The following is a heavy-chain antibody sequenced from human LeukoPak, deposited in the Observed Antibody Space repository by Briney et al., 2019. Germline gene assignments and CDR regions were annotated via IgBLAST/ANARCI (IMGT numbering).Heavy chain of an antibody. J-gene: IGHJ6*02. CDR2: IKSKTDGGTT. V-gene: IGHV3-15*01. CDR3: TTEGIAVAVGMDV. D-gene: IGHD6-19*01. CDR1: GFTFSNAW. Sequence: GGSLRLSCAASGFTFSNAWMSWVRQAPGKGLEWVGRIKSKTDGGTTDYAAPVKGRFTISRDDSKNTLYLQMNSLKTEDTGVYYCTTEGIAVAVGMDVWGQGTTVTVSS.